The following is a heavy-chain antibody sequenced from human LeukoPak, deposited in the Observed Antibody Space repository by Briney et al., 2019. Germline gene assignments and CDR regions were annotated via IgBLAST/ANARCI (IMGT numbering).Heavy chain of an antibody. Sequence: GSSVKVSCKSSGGTLSSYAINWVRQAPGQGLAWMGRIIPILDKANYAQKFQGRVTITADKSTSTAYMELSSLRSEDTAVYYCARGSYGYGSFDPWGQGTLVTVS. CDR3: ARGSYGYGSFDP. J-gene: IGHJ5*02. CDR2: IIPILDKA. V-gene: IGHV1-69*04. D-gene: IGHD5-18*01. CDR1: GGTLSSYA.